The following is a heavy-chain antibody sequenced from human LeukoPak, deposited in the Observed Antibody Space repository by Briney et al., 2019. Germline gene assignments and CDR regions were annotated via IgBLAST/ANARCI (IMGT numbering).Heavy chain of an antibody. J-gene: IGHJ5*02. V-gene: IGHV1-2*02. D-gene: IGHD2-2*01. CDR3: ARDPEVIVVVPAAVNWFDP. CDR1: GYTFTSYY. Sequence: ASVKVSCKASGYTFTSYYMHWVRQAPGQGLEWMGWINPNSGGTNYAQKFQGRVTMTRDTSISTAYMELSRLRSDDTAVYYCARDPEVIVVVPAAVNWFDPWGQGTLVTVSS. CDR2: INPNSGGT.